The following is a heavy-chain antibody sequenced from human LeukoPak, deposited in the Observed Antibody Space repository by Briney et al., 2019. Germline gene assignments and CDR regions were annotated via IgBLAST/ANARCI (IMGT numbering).Heavy chain of an antibody. V-gene: IGHV1-69*04. CDR2: IIPIFGIA. CDR3: ARDRCGGDCYADDAFDI. CDR1: GGTFSSYA. D-gene: IGHD2-21*02. J-gene: IGHJ3*02. Sequence: SVKVSCKASGGTFSSYAINWVRQAPGQGLEWMGRIIPIFGIANYAQKFQGRVTITADTSTSTAYMELSGLRSEDTAVYYCARDRCGGDCYADDAFDIWGQGTMVTVSS.